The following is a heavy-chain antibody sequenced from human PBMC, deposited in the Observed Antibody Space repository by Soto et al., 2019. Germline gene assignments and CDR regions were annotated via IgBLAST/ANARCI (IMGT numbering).Heavy chain of an antibody. CDR3: AHSLYYYDSSGYYISNDAFDI. J-gene: IGHJ3*02. Sequence: SGPTVVNPTQTLTLTCTFSGFSLSTSGVGVGWIRQPPGKALEWLALIYWNDDKRYSPSLKSRLTITKDTSKNQVVLTMTNMDPVDTATYYCAHSLYYYDSSGYYISNDAFDIWGQGTMVTVSS. CDR1: GFSLSTSGVG. V-gene: IGHV2-5*01. CDR2: IYWNDDK. D-gene: IGHD3-22*01.